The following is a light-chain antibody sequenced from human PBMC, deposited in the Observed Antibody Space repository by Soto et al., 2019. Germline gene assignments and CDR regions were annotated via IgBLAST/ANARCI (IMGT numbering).Light chain of an antibody. CDR2: DAS. CDR3: QQYNSYWGA. J-gene: IGKJ1*01. Sequence: DIQMTQSPSTLSASVGDRVTITCRASQSISSWLAWYQQKQGKAPKLLIYDASSLESGVPSRFSGSGYGTEFTLTISSLKPDDFATYYCQQYNSYWGAFGQGTKVDIK. CDR1: QSISSW. V-gene: IGKV1-5*01.